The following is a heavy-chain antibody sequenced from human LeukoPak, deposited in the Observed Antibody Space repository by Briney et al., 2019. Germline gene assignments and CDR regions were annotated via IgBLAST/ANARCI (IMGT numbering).Heavy chain of an antibody. CDR3: ARYGKYQLGWFDP. J-gene: IGHJ5*02. Sequence: PSETLSLTCTVSGGSISSSSYYWGWIRQPPGKGLEWIGSIYYSGSTYYNPSLKSRVTISVDTSKNQFSLKLSSVTAADTAVYYCARYGKYQLGWFDPWGQGTLVTVSS. CDR2: IYYSGST. V-gene: IGHV4-39*07. D-gene: IGHD2-2*01. CDR1: GGSISSSSYY.